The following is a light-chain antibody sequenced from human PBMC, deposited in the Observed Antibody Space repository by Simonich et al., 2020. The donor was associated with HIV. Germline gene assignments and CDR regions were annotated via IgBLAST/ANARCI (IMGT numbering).Light chain of an antibody. CDR3: QQYYHTPPWT. CDR2: DAS. CDR1: QCISNS. V-gene: IGKV1-NL1*01. Sequence: DIQMTQSPSSLSASVGDRVTMTCRASQCISNSLAWYQQKPGKAPKLLVYDASRLESGVPSRFSGSGSGTDYTLTISSLQPEDFATYYCQQYYHTPPWTFGQGTKVEIK. J-gene: IGKJ1*01.